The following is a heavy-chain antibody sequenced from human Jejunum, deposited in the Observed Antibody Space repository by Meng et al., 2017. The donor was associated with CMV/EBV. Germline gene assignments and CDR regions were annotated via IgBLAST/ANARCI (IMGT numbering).Heavy chain of an antibody. Sequence: EVQLVESGGGLGMPGGSVTLSCAASGLRFTNAWMSWVRQGPGKDLEWVGRIRSKDAGGTSDYAAPVKGRFTISRDDSKNMLYLQMNSLKSEDTAVYYCAHYGAAEYFQDWGQGTLVTVSS. D-gene: IGHD4-17*01. V-gene: IGHV3-15*01. J-gene: IGHJ1*01. CDR3: AHYGAAEYFQD. CDR2: IRSKDAGGTS. CDR1: GLRFTNAW.